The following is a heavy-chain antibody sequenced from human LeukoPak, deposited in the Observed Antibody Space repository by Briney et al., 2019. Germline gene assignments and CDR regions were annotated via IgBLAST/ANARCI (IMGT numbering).Heavy chain of an antibody. Sequence: PGGSLRLSCAASGFTFSSYAMHWVRQAPGKGLEWVAVISYDGSNKYYADSVKGRFTISRDSAKNTLYLQMNSLRAEDTAVYYCARGGGSYGWFDPWGQGTLVTVSS. D-gene: IGHD3-16*01. J-gene: IGHJ5*02. CDR1: GFTFSSYA. V-gene: IGHV3-30*04. CDR3: ARGGGSYGWFDP. CDR2: ISYDGSNK.